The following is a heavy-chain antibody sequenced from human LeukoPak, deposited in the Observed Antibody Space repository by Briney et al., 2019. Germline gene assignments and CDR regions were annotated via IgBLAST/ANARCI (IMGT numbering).Heavy chain of an antibody. CDR3: AREEEDYYDSSGYYGD. Sequence: SETLSLTCTVSGGSISSYYWSWIRQPAGKGLEWIGRIYTSGSTNYNPSLKSRVTMSVDTSKNRFSLELSSVTAADTAVYYCAREEEDYYDSSGYYGDWGQGTLVTVSS. CDR1: GGSISSYY. J-gene: IGHJ4*02. V-gene: IGHV4-4*07. CDR2: IYTSGST. D-gene: IGHD3-22*01.